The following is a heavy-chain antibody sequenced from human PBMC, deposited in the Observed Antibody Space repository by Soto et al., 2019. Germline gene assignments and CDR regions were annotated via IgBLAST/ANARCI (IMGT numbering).Heavy chain of an antibody. CDR3: ARWVEVATILHAFDI. CDR1: GGSVSSGSYQ. D-gene: IGHD5-12*01. J-gene: IGHJ3*02. CDR2: IYYSGST. V-gene: IGHV4-61*01. Sequence: TSETLSLTCTVSGGSVSSGSYQWTWIRQPPGKGLEWIGDIYYSGSTNYNPSLKSRVTISVDTSKNQFSLKLNSVTAADTAVYYCARWVEVATILHAFDIWGQGTRVTVSS.